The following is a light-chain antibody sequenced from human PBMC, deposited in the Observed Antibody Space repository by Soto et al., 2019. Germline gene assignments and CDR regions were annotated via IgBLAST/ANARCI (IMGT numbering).Light chain of an antibody. V-gene: IGLV2-14*01. J-gene: IGLJ2*01. CDR3: SSYTNDNTVI. CDR2: EIR. CDR1: SDDIGAYNY. Sequence: QSVLTQPDSVSGSPGQSITISCSGTSDDIGAYNYVSWYQQHPAKAPKLIIYEIRNRPSGVSDRFSGSKSGNTSSLTMSGLQAADEADYYCSSYTNDNTVIFGGGTKLTV.